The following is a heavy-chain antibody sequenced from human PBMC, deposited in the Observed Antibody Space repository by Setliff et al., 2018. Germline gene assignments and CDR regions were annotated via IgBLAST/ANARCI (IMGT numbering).Heavy chain of an antibody. D-gene: IGHD2-15*01. CDR1: GATFSSHG. V-gene: IGHV1-69*05. CDR3: ATGPDIGEFGGNYFNY. J-gene: IGHJ4*02. CDR2: TIPMFGTT. Sequence: SVKVSCKASGATFSSHGISWVRQAPGQGLEWMGGTIPMFGTTEYAQKFQGRVTITTDESTTTAYMELSSLRSEDTAVYYCATGPDIGEFGGNYFNYWGQGTLVTVSS.